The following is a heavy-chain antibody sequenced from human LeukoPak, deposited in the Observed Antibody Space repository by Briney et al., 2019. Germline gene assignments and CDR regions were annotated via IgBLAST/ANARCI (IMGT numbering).Heavy chain of an antibody. Sequence: GGSLRLSCAASGFTFDDYAMHWVRQAPGKGLEWVSGISWNSGSIGYADSVKGRFTTSRDNAKNSLYLQMNSLRAEDTASYYCAKDSGSYWGQGTLVTVSS. V-gene: IGHV3-9*01. J-gene: IGHJ4*02. CDR1: GFTFDDYA. CDR2: ISWNSGSI. CDR3: AKDSGSY.